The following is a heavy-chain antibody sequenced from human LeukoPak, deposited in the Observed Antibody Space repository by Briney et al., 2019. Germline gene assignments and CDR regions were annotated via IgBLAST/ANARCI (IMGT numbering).Heavy chain of an antibody. CDR3: AREMAYCSGGSCYSGYYFDY. J-gene: IGHJ4*02. D-gene: IGHD2-15*01. V-gene: IGHV3-30*03. CDR2: ISYDGSNK. Sequence: GGSLRLSCAASGFTFSDYYMSWMRQAPGKGLEWVAVISYDGSNKYYADSVKGRFTISRDNSKNTLYLQMNSLRAEDTAVYYCAREMAYCSGGSCYSGYYFDYWGQGTLVTVSS. CDR1: GFTFSDYY.